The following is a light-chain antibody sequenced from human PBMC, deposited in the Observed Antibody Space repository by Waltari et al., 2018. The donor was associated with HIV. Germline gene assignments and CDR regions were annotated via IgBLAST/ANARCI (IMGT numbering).Light chain of an antibody. CDR3: SSYTTTSALYV. CDR2: EVT. J-gene: IGLJ1*01. Sequence: QSALTQPASVSGSPGQSITISCTGSSSDIGGHNYVSWYRQHPGNAPKLMIYEVTYRPSGVSSRFSGSKSGNTASLTISGLQAEDEADYYCSSYTTTSALYVFGGGTKVTV. V-gene: IGLV2-14*01. CDR1: SSDIGGHNY.